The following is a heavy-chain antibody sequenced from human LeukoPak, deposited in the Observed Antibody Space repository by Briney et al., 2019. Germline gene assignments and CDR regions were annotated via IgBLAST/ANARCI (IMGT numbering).Heavy chain of an antibody. V-gene: IGHV3-30*02. CDR2: IRYDGSNK. D-gene: IGHD6-19*01. CDR3: AKAGDSSGWFYYFDY. CDR1: GFTFSSYG. Sequence: HPGGSLRLSCAASGFTFSSYGTHWVRQAPGKGLEWVAFIRYDGSNKYYADSVKGRFTISRDNSKNTLYLQMNSLRAEDTAVYYCAKAGDSSGWFYYFDYWGQGTLVTVSS. J-gene: IGHJ4*02.